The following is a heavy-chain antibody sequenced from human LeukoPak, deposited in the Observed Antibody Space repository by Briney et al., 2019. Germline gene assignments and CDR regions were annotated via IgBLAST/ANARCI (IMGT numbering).Heavy chain of an antibody. CDR2: IWYDGSNK. D-gene: IGHD4-23*01. Sequence: GGSLRLSCAASGFTFSSYGMHWVRQAPGKGLEWVAVIWYDGSNKYYADSVKGRFTISRDNSKNTLYPQMNSLRAEDTAVYYCARDFPYGGNSFYFDYWGQGTLVTVSS. J-gene: IGHJ4*02. CDR3: ARDFPYGGNSFYFDY. CDR1: GFTFSSYG. V-gene: IGHV3-33*01.